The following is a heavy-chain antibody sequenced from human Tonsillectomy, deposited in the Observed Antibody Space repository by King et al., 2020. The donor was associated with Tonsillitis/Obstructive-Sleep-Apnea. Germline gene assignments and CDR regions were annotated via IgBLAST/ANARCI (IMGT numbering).Heavy chain of an antibody. CDR2: IYWADDK. Sequence: TLKESGPTLVKPTQTLTLTCTFSGFSLSTSGVGVGWIRQPPGKALEWLALIYWADDKRYSPSLKGRLTITKDTSKNPVVLTMTNMDPVDTATYYCVHRGEGGSSSWSAFDYWGQGTLVTVSS. V-gene: IGHV2-5*02. CDR3: VHRGEGGSSSWSAFDY. D-gene: IGHD6-13*01. CDR1: GFSLSTSGVG. J-gene: IGHJ4*02.